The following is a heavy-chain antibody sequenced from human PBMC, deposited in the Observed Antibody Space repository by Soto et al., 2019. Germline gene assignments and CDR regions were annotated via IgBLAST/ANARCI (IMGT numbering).Heavy chain of an antibody. CDR3: ARDLRDYGDYVMNYYYGMDV. CDR1: GFTFSSYA. V-gene: IGHV3-30-3*01. Sequence: ESGGGVVQPGRSLRLSCAASGFTFSSYAMHWVRQAPGKGLEWVAVISYDGSNKYYADSVKGRFTISRDNSKNTLYLQMNSLRAEDTAVYYCARDLRDYGDYVMNYYYGMDVWGQGTTVTVSS. CDR2: ISYDGSNK. D-gene: IGHD4-17*01. J-gene: IGHJ6*02.